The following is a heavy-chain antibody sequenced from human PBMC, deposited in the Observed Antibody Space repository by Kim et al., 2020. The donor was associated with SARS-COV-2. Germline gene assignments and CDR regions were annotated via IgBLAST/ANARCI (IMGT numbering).Heavy chain of an antibody. Sequence: GGSLRLSCAASGFTFSSYDMHWVRQATGKGLEWVSAIGTAGDPYYPGSVKGRFTISRENAKNSLYLQMNSLRAGDTAVYYCARSTNNCSSTSCYTVGMDVWGQGTTVTVSS. V-gene: IGHV3-13*05. J-gene: IGHJ6*02. D-gene: IGHD2-2*02. CDR1: GFTFSSYD. CDR2: IGTAGDP. CDR3: ARSTNNCSSTSCYTVGMDV.